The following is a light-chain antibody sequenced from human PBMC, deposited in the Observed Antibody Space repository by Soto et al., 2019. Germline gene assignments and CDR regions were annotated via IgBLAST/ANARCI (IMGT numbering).Light chain of an antibody. CDR1: QSVSSY. CDR3: QQRSNWPPLT. J-gene: IGKJ4*01. V-gene: IGKV3-11*01. CDR2: DAS. Sequence: EIVLTQSTATLSLSPGERATLSCRASQSVSSYLAWYQQKPGQAPRLLIYDASNRATSIPDRFSGSGSGTDFTLTISSIEPEDFAVYYGQQRSNWPPLTFGGGTKVEIK.